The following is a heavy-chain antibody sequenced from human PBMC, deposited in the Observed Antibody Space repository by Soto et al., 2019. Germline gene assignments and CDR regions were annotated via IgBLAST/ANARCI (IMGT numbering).Heavy chain of an antibody. CDR2: INPKSGDT. Sequence: ASVKVSCKASGYTFTDYYMHWVRQAPGQGLEWMGWINPKSGDTSYAQKFQGWVTMTRDTSISTGYMELSRLRSDDTAVYYCARVKDADYRNWFDPWGQGTLVTVSS. V-gene: IGHV1-2*04. J-gene: IGHJ5*02. CDR3: ARVKDADYRNWFDP. CDR1: GYTFTDYY. D-gene: IGHD4-17*01.